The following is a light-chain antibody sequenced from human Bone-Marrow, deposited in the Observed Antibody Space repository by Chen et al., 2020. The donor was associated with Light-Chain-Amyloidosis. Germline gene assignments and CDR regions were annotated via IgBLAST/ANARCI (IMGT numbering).Light chain of an antibody. CDR3: AHWDDSMMGRL. Sequence: SVLTQPPSASGIPGQRGTISCSGNSSNVGGITVDWYQQVPGTAPKLLIYSKNKRPSGVPDRFSGYKSGTSASLAISGLQSEDEADYYCAHWDDSMMGRLFGGGTKLTVI. J-gene: IGLJ3*02. CDR1: SSNVGGIT. CDR2: SKN. V-gene: IGLV1-44*01.